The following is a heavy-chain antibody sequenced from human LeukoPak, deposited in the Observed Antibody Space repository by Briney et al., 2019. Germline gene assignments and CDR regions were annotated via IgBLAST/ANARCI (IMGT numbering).Heavy chain of an antibody. CDR1: GFTFSSYG. CDR3: TTVLRYYSGSYSDY. D-gene: IGHD3-10*01. Sequence: GGSLRLSCAASGFTFSSYGMHWVRQAPGKGLEWVAVIWYDGSNKYYADSVKGRFTISRDNSKNTLYLQMNSLKTEDTAVYYCTTVLRYYSGSYSDYWGQGTLVTVSS. CDR2: IWYDGSNK. J-gene: IGHJ4*02. V-gene: IGHV3-33*01.